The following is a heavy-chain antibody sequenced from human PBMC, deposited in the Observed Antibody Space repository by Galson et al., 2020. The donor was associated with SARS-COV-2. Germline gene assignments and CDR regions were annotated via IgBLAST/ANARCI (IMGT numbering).Heavy chain of an antibody. CDR1: GDSINVPNYS. D-gene: IGHD3-22*01. Sequence: SETLSLTCAVSGDSINVPNYSWTWVRLPPGKRLDFIGYIYSDGGTYYNPFLRSRLIMSVDSSKNQFSLRLSSVTAADTGVYYCARWLQYGLDVWGQGTTVTVSS. J-gene: IGHJ6*02. CDR2: IYSDGGT. V-gene: IGHV4-30-4*07. CDR3: ARWLQYGLDV.